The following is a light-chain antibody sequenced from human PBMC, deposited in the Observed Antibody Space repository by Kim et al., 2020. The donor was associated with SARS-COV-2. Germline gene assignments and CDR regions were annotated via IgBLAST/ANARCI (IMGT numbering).Light chain of an antibody. V-gene: IGLV6-57*03. CDR2: ADN. CDR3: QSYYASNQDVF. J-gene: IGLJ2*01. CDR1: SGSIASNY. Sequence: NFMLTQPHSVSESPGKTVTISCTRSSGSIASNYVQWYQLRPGSAPTTVIFADNQRPSGVPDRFSGSIDSSSNSASLTISGLKTEDEGDYYCQSYYASNQDVFFGGGTQLTVL.